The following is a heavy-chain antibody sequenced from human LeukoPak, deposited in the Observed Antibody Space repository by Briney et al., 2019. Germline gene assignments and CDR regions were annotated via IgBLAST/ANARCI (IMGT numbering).Heavy chain of an antibody. V-gene: IGHV4-30-2*01. CDR3: ARGRLSSYGCFDY. CDR1: GGSISSGGYS. D-gene: IGHD5-18*01. J-gene: IGHJ4*02. CDR2: IYHSEST. Sequence: SETLSFTCAVSGGSISSGGYSWSWIRQPPGKGLEWIGYIYHSESTYYNPSLKSRVTISVDRSKNQFSLKLSSVTAADTAVYYCARGRLSSYGCFDYWGQGTLVTVSS.